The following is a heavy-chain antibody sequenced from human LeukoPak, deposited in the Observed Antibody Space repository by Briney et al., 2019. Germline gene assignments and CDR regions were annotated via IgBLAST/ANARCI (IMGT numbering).Heavy chain of an antibody. Sequence: KLGESLKIPCKGSGYRINAYWIAWVRQMPGKGLEWTGIIYPDDSDTRYSPSFQGQVTISTDKSVRTAYLQWSSLKASDTAMYYCARPNITSYYDSRGYDAFDVWGQGTMVTVSS. CDR3: ARPNITSYYDSRGYDAFDV. CDR1: GYRINAYW. D-gene: IGHD3-22*01. V-gene: IGHV5-51*01. J-gene: IGHJ3*01. CDR2: IYPDDSDT.